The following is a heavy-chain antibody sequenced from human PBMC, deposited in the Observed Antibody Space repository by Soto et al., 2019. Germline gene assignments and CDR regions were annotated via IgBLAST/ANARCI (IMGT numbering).Heavy chain of an antibody. CDR3: AREGGYCSGGSCYEPGYADI. J-gene: IGHJ3*02. D-gene: IGHD2-15*01. CDR2: ISAYNGNT. CDR1: GYTFTSYG. Sequence: QVPLVQSGAEVKKPGASVKVSCKASGYTFTSYGISWVRQAPGQGPEWMGWISAYNGNTNYAQKLQGRVTMTTDTSTSTAYMELRSLRSDDTAVYYCAREGGYCSGGSCYEPGYADIWGQGTMVTVSS. V-gene: IGHV1-18*01.